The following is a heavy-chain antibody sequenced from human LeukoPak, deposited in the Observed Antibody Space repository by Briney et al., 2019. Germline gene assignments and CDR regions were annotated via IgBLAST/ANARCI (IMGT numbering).Heavy chain of an antibody. CDR2: IGFDGRNK. V-gene: IGHV3-33*01. J-gene: IGHJ2*01. CDR1: GFTFSSYG. Sequence: GGSLRLSCAASGFTFSSYGMRWVRQAPGKGVEWVAVIGFDGRNKYYADSVKGRFIISRDNSKNTLYLQMNILRAEDTAVYYCARDMEQWLVQDWYFDLWGRGTLVTVSS. D-gene: IGHD6-19*01. CDR3: ARDMEQWLVQDWYFDL.